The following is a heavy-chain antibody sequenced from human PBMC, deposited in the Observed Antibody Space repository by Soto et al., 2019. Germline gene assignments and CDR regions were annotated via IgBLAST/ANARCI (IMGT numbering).Heavy chain of an antibody. CDR3: ARGTGSGYFLDAFDI. V-gene: IGHV4-30-4*01. Sequence: QVQLQESGPGLVKPSQTLSLTCTVSGGSISSGDYYWSWIRQPPGKGLEWIGYIYYSGSTYYNPSLKRRVTISVDTSKNQFSLKLSSVTAADTAVYYCARGTGSGYFLDAFDIWGQGTMVTVSS. J-gene: IGHJ3*02. D-gene: IGHD3-22*01. CDR2: IYYSGST. CDR1: GGSISSGDYY.